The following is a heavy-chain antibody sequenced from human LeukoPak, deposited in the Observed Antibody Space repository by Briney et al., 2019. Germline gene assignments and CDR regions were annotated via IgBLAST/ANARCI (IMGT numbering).Heavy chain of an antibody. D-gene: IGHD3-3*01. CDR1: GGSFSGYY. CDR2: INHSGST. Sequence: SETLSLTCGVYGGSFSGYYWSWIRQPPGKGLEWIGEINHSGSTNYNPSLKSRVTISVDTSKNQFSLKLSSVTAADTAVYYCARGRGDNYDFWSGLTYYFDYWGQGTLVTVSS. J-gene: IGHJ4*02. V-gene: IGHV4-34*01. CDR3: ARGRGDNYDFWSGLTYYFDY.